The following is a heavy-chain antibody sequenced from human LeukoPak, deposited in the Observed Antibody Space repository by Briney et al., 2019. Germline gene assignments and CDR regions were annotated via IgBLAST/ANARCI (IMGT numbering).Heavy chain of an antibody. D-gene: IGHD3-10*01. CDR1: GYSINNYY. V-gene: IGHV4-59*01. CDR3: ARSYYGSGSYYNFDY. J-gene: IGHJ4*02. Sequence: KASETLSLTCTVSGYSINNYYWSWIRQPPGKGLEWLGYIYYSGSTNYNPSLKSRVTISVDTSKNQFSLKLSSVTAADTAVYYCARSYYGSGSYYNFDYWGQGTLVTVSS. CDR2: IYYSGST.